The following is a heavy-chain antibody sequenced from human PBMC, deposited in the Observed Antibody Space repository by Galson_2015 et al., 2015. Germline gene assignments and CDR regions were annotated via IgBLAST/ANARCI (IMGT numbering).Heavy chain of an antibody. J-gene: IGHJ4*02. Sequence: SVKVSCKASGYNFTGHYIHWVRQAPGQGLEWMGWISPNSGVTKYAQKFQGWVTMTSDMSISTAYMELSRLRSDDTAIYYCARGGFDYVSGPYRLNYFDFWGQGTLVTVSS. CDR1: GYNFTGHY. D-gene: IGHD3-16*01. CDR2: ISPNSGVT. CDR3: ARGGFDYVSGPYRLNYFDF. V-gene: IGHV1-2*04.